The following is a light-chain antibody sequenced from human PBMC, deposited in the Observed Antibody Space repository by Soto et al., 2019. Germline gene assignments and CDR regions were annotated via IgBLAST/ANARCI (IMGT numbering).Light chain of an antibody. CDR1: QSIVSY. V-gene: IGKV1-39*01. J-gene: IGKJ4*01. CDR3: QQYDILPIT. CDR2: AAS. Sequence: DLQMTQSPSSLSASLGDRVTITSRSSQSIVSYLTWYQQKPGQAPKLLIYAASSLQSGVPSRFSGSGSGTDFTLTITSLQTEDIATYYCQQYDILPITFGGGTKVDIK.